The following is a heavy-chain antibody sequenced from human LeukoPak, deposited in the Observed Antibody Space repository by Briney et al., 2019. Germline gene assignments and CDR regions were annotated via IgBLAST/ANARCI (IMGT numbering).Heavy chain of an antibody. Sequence: SETLSLTCTVSGDSMGNYYWNWLRQPPGKGLEWIGRIRSDGTTYANPSLESAVTMSVDTSNNHISLRLSSATAADTAVYYCARSTGFYTTYYMDVWGKGTTVTVSS. CDR2: IRSDGTT. D-gene: IGHD3-22*01. CDR1: GDSMGNYY. J-gene: IGHJ6*03. V-gene: IGHV4-4*07. CDR3: ARSTGFYTTYYMDV.